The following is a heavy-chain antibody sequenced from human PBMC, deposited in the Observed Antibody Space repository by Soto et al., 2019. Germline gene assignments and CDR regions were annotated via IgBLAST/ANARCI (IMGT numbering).Heavy chain of an antibody. D-gene: IGHD2-21*01. CDR1: GFSLSTYS. CDR2: ISSSTKTI. Sequence: EVKLVESGGGLVQPGGSLRLSCAASGFSLSTYSMNWVRQAPGKGLEWLSYISSSTKTIFYADSVKGRFTISRDSAKNSLYLQMNSLRDEDTAVYFCARGLGWRRGPFDCWVQGTLVAASP. V-gene: IGHV3-48*02. CDR3: ARGLGWRRGPFDC. J-gene: IGHJ4*02.